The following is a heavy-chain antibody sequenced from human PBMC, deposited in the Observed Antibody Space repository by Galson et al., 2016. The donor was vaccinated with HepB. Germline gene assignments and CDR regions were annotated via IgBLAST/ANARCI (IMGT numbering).Heavy chain of an antibody. CDR1: GFKSSNYA. J-gene: IGHJ4*02. D-gene: IGHD1-26*01. V-gene: IGHV3-9*02. CDR3: AKDGSYSGNLHGYFDY. CDR2: TRLDSTYI. Sequence: SLRHSCAASGFKSSNYAMHRAPPGPDKGLVSDEGTRLDSTYIAYADRVKSRFTISRDNADNSLSLQMNSLSGDDTALYYCAKDGSYSGNLHGYFDYWGQGTLVTVSS.